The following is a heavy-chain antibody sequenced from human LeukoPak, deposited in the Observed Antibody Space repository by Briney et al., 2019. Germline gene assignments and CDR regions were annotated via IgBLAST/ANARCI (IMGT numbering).Heavy chain of an antibody. D-gene: IGHD3-16*01. J-gene: IGHJ4*02. CDR1: GGSISSGDYY. Sequence: SETLSLTCTVSGGSISSGDYYWSWIRQHPGKGLEWIGYIYYTGSTYYNPSLKSRVTISVDTSKNQFSLKLKSVTAADTAVYYCARAKPQASLYAYYFDYWGQGSLVTVSS. CDR3: ARAKPQASLYAYYFDY. V-gene: IGHV4-31*03. CDR2: IYYTGST.